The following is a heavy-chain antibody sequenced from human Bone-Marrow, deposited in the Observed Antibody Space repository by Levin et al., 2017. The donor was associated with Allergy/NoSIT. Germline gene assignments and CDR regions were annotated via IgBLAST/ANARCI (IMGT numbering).Heavy chain of an antibody. CDR2: FYYGGTT. D-gene: IGHD3-16*01. CDR3: TGGLWPYYLPY. J-gene: IGHJ4*02. Sequence: SETLSLTCTVSSDPIDSDDYYWGWIRQSPGKGLEWIGYFYYGGTTSYNPSLESRPTISVDKSKKQFSLQLGSVTAADTAVYYCTGGLWPYYLPYWGQGILVSVSS. CDR1: SDPIDSDDYY. V-gene: IGHV4-30-4*01.